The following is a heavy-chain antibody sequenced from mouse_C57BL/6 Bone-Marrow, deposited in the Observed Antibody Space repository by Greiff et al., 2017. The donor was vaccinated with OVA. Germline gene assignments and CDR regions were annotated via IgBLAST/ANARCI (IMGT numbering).Heavy chain of an antibody. CDR3: TRPYYYGSSYRWYFDV. V-gene: IGHV1-5*01. CDR2: IYPGNSDT. Sequence: VQLQQSGTVLARPGASVKMSCKTSGYTFTSYWMHWVKQRPGQGLEWIGAIYPGNSDTSYNQKFKGKAKLTAVTSASTAYMELSSLTNEDSAVYYCTRPYYYGSSYRWYFDVWGTGTTDTVSS. CDR1: GYTFTSYW. D-gene: IGHD1-1*01. J-gene: IGHJ1*03.